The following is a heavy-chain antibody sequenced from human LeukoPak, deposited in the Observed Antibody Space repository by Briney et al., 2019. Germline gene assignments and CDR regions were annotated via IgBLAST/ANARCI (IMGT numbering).Heavy chain of an antibody. D-gene: IGHD7-27*01. Sequence: SQTLSLTCAVSGGSISSGSYYWSWIRQPAGKGLEWIGRIYTSGSTNYNPSLKSRVTISVDTSKNQFSLKLSSVTAADTAVYYCAGTLGYYFDYWGQGTLVTVSS. CDR3: AGTLGYYFDY. CDR1: GGSISSGSYY. V-gene: IGHV4-61*02. CDR2: IYTSGST. J-gene: IGHJ4*02.